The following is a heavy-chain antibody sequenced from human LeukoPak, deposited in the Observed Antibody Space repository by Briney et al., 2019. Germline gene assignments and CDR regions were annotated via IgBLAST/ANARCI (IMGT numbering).Heavy chain of an antibody. V-gene: IGHV4-39*01. D-gene: IGHD3-9*01. J-gene: IGHJ3*02. Sequence: SETLSLTCTVSGGSISSSSYYWGWIRQPPGKGLEWIGSIYYSGSTYYNPSLKSRVTISVDTSKNQFSLKLSSVTAADTAVYYCARRLQYFDWYSRGAFDIWGQGTMVTVSS. CDR2: IYYSGST. CDR3: ARRLQYFDWYSRGAFDI. CDR1: GGSISSSSYY.